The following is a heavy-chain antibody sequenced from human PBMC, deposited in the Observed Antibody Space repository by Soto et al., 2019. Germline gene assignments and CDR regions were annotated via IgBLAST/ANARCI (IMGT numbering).Heavy chain of an antibody. CDR2: ISYDGSNK. CDR1: GFTFSNYG. Sequence: GGSLRLSCAASGFTFSNYGMHWVRQAPGKGLEWVAVISYDGSNKYYADSVKGRFTISRDNSKNTLYLQMNSLRAEDTAVYYCARSRQWLDSGGAFDIWGQGTMVTVSS. J-gene: IGHJ3*02. CDR3: ARSRQWLDSGGAFDI. D-gene: IGHD6-19*01. V-gene: IGHV3-30*03.